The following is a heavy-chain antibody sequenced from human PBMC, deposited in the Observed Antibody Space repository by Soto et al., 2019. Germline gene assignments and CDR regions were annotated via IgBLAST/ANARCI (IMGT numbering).Heavy chain of an antibody. D-gene: IGHD6-13*01. J-gene: IGHJ6*02. CDR3: GSATSSSWYGDYYYYYGMDV. CDR2: VYYDGHT. V-gene: IGHV4-59*04. CDR1: GGSINNNF. Sequence: SETLSLTCTVSGGSINNNFWGWIRQPPGKGLEWIGYVYYDGHTDYNPSLESRVTIAVDTSKNQFSLKLSSVTAADTAVYYCGSATSSSWYGDYYYYYGMDVWGQGTTVTVSS.